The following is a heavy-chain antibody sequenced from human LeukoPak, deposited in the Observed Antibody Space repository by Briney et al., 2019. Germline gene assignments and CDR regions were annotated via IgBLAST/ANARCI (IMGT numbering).Heavy chain of an antibody. Sequence: GGSLRLSCAASGFTFSSYAMSWVRQAPGKGLEWVANIKQDGSEKYYVDSVKGRFTISRDNAKNSLYLQMNSLRAEDTAVYYCARVWGGFDYWGQGTLVTVSS. CDR2: IKQDGSEK. CDR3: ARVWGGFDY. V-gene: IGHV3-7*01. J-gene: IGHJ4*02. D-gene: IGHD3-16*01. CDR1: GFTFSSYA.